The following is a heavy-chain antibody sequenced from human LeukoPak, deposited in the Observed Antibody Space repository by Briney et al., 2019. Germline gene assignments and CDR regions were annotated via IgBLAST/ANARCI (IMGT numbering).Heavy chain of an antibody. D-gene: IGHD6-19*01. CDR2: IPASGGST. Sequence: GGSLRLSCAASGLSFRSNVMIWVGQAPGKGLEWVSSIPASGGSTYYADSVKGRFTISRENSKSSLYLQMNSLRAEDTAVYYCAKESSGGWYFDYWGQGTLVTASS. CDR1: GLSFRSNV. J-gene: IGHJ4*02. CDR3: AKESSGGWYFDY. V-gene: IGHV3-23*01.